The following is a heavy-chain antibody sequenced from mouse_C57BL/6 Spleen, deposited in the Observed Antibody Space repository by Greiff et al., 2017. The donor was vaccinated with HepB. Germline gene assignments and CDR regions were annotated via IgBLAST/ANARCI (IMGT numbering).Heavy chain of an antibody. CDR1: GYTFTSYD. D-gene: IGHD3-2*02. Sequence: QVHVKQSGPELVKPGASVKLSCKASGYTFTSYDINWVKQRPGQGLEWIGWIYPRDGSTKYNEKFKGKDTMTVDTSSSTAYMELHSLTSEDSAVYFCARELDSSGFYWYFDVWGTGTTVTVSS. J-gene: IGHJ1*03. V-gene: IGHV1-85*01. CDR2: IYPRDGST. CDR3: ARELDSSGFYWYFDV.